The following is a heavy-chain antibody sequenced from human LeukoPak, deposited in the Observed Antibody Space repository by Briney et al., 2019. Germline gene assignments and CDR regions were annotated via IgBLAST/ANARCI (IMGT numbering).Heavy chain of an antibody. CDR3: ARILTSSDFWSGYYTEQAYFDL. CDR1: GGSISSHY. V-gene: IGHV4-59*11. J-gene: IGHJ2*01. CDR2: IYYSGST. Sequence: SETLSLTCTVSGGSISSHYWSWIRQPPGKGLEWIGYIYYSGSTNYNPSLKSRVTISVDTSKNQFSLKLSSVTAADTAVYYCARILTSSDFWSGYYTEQAYFDLWGRGTLVTVSS. D-gene: IGHD3-3*01.